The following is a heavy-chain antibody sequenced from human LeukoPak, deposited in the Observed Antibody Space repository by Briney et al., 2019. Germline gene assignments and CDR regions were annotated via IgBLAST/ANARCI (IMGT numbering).Heavy chain of an antibody. J-gene: IGHJ4*02. V-gene: IGHV3-33*06. CDR1: GFTFSSYG. CDR2: IWYDGSNK. CDR3: AKGLDSSGWYSDY. D-gene: IGHD6-19*01. Sequence: PGGSLRLSCAASGFTFSSYGMHWVRQAPGKGLEWVAVIWYDGSNKYYADSVKGRFTISRDNSKNTLYLQMNGLRAEDTAVYYCAKGLDSSGWYSDYWGQGTLVTVSS.